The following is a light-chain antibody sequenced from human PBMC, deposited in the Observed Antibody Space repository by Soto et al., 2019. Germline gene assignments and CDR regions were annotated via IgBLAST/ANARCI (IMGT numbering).Light chain of an antibody. J-gene: IGKJ4*01. CDR2: GAS. CDR3: QQYNNWLT. CDR1: QSVSSN. V-gene: IGKV3-15*01. Sequence: EVVMTQSPVTLSVSPGERATLSCRASQSVSSNLAWYQHKPGQAPRLLIYGASTRATGIPARFSGSGSGTEFTLTISSLQSEDFAVYYCQQYNNWLTFGGGTKVEIK.